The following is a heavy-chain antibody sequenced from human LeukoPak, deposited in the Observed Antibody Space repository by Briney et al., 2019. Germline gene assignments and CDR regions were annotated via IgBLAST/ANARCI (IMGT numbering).Heavy chain of an antibody. CDR1: GFTFSSYT. Sequence: GGSLRLSCAASGFTFSSYTMNWVRQAPGKGLEWVAVISYDGSNKYYADSVKGRFTISRDNSKNTLYLQMNSLRAEDTAVYYCARTGVSSGSTHFDYWGQGTLVTVSS. D-gene: IGHD6-19*01. CDR2: ISYDGSNK. CDR3: ARTGVSSGSTHFDY. V-gene: IGHV3-30*01. J-gene: IGHJ4*02.